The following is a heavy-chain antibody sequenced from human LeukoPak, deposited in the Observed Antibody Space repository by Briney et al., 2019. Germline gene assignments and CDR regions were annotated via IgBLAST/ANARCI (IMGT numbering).Heavy chain of an antibody. D-gene: IGHD3-3*01. V-gene: IGHV3-30-3*01. CDR2: ISYDGSNK. Sequence: PGGSLRLSCTASGFTFGDYAMSWVRQAPGKGLEWVAVISYDGSNKYYADSVKGRFTISRDNSKNTLYLQMNSLRAEDTAVYYCAREPPGITIFGVVIKHAFDIWGQGTMVTVSS. CDR3: AREPPGITIFGVVIKHAFDI. J-gene: IGHJ3*02. CDR1: GFTFGDYA.